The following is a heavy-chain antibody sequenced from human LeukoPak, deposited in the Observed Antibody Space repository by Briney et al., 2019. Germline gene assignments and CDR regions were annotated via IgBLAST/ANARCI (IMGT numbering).Heavy chain of an antibody. J-gene: IGHJ4*02. V-gene: IGHV7-4-1*02. CDR3: ARAYQRLGELSLPDY. CDR1: GYTFTNYA. D-gene: IGHD3-16*02. CDR2: INPSTGNP. Sequence: ASVKVSCKASGYTFTNYAMNWVRQAPGQGLEWMGWINPSTGNPTYAQGLTGRFVFSLDTSVSTTYLQISSLKAEDTAVYYCARAYQRLGELSLPDYWGQGTLVTVSS.